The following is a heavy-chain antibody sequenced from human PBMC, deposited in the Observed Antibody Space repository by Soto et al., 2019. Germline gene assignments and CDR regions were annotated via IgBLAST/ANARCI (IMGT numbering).Heavy chain of an antibody. V-gene: IGHV5-51*01. D-gene: IGHD3-16*01. CDR3: ARRGRGIGGYYYGMDV. Sequence: GESLKISCKGSGYSFISYWIAWVRQVPGKGLELMGVIYPGDSDIRYSPSFQGQVTISADKSISTAYLQWGSLKASDSAMYFCARRGRGIGGYYYGMDVWGQGTKVTVS. J-gene: IGHJ6*02. CDR1: GYSFISYW. CDR2: IYPGDSDI.